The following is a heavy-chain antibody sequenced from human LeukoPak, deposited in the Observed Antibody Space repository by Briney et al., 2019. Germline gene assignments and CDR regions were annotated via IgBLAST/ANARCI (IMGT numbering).Heavy chain of an antibody. V-gene: IGHV3-48*02. CDR2: ISSSSSTI. CDR3: ARAPWIQLWSPYYFDY. Sequence: GGSLRLSCAASGFTFSSYSMNWVRQAPGKGLEWVSYISSSSSTIYYADSVKGRFTISRDNAKNSLYLQMNGLRDEDTAVYYCARAPWIQLWSPYYFDYWGQGTLVTVSS. J-gene: IGHJ4*02. CDR1: GFTFSSYS. D-gene: IGHD5-18*01.